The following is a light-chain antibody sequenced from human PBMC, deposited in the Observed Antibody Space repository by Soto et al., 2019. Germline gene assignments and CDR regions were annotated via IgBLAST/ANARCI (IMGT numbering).Light chain of an antibody. CDR1: QSVSGW. CDR2: HAS. V-gene: IGKV1-5*01. J-gene: IGKJ1*01. Sequence: DIQMTQSPSTLSASVGDTVTVTCRASQSVSGWLAWYQQKPGEAPKLLIYHASNLQSGVPSRFTGSGSGTEFTLTINSLQPDDFATYYCQQYSVYWTFGQGTKV. CDR3: QQYSVYWT.